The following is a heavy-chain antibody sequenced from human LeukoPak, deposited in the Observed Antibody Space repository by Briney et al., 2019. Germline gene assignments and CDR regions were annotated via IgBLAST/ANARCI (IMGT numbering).Heavy chain of an antibody. CDR1: GGSISSYY. D-gene: IGHD3-22*01. Sequence: SETLSLTCTVSGGSISSYYWSWIRQPPGKGLEWIGYIYYSGSTNYNPSLKSRVTISVDTSKNQFSLKLSSVTAADTAVYYCARSRVLAGYYDSSGYSINPSVGYFDYWGQGTLVTVYS. CDR3: ARSRVLAGYYDSSGYSINPSVGYFDY. V-gene: IGHV4-59*01. CDR2: IYYSGST. J-gene: IGHJ4*02.